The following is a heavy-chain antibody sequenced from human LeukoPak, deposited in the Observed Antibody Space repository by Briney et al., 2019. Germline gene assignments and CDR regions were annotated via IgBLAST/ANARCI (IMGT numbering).Heavy chain of an antibody. D-gene: IGHD3-10*01. Sequence: SETLSLTCTVSGGSISSYYWSWIRQPPGKGLEWIGYIYYSGSTNYNPSLKSRVTISVDTSKNQFSLKLSSVTAADTAVYYCARHVLGSGSYLSYYYGMDVWGQGTTVTVSS. J-gene: IGHJ6*02. CDR3: ARHVLGSGSYLSYYYGMDV. V-gene: IGHV4-59*08. CDR1: GGSISSYY. CDR2: IYYSGST.